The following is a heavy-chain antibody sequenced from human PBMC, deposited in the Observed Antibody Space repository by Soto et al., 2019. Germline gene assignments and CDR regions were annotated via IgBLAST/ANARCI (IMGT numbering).Heavy chain of an antibody. CDR3: ARVAYSSGHGYFDY. D-gene: IGHD3-22*01. CDR1: GGSISSYY. Sequence: KTSETLSLTCTVSGGSISSYYWSWIRQPAGKGLEWIGRIYTSGSTNYNPSLKSRVTMSVDTSKNQFSLKLSSVTAADTAVYYCARVAYSSGHGYFDYWGQGTLVTVSS. CDR2: IYTSGST. J-gene: IGHJ4*02. V-gene: IGHV4-4*07.